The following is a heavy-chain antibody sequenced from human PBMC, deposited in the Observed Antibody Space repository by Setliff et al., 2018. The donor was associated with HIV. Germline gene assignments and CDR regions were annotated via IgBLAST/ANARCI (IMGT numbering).Heavy chain of an antibody. D-gene: IGHD6-6*01. CDR1: GFRFRSYW. CDR2: ILSTGERT. J-gene: IGHJ4*02. V-gene: IGHV3-23*01. Sequence: GGSLRLSCAASGFRFRSYWMSWVRQAPGEGLEWVSAILSTGERTFYADSVKGRFTISRDNSKNTVYLQMNSLRVEDTAVYYCANSPARPPFDCWGQGALVTVSS. CDR3: ANSPARPPFDC.